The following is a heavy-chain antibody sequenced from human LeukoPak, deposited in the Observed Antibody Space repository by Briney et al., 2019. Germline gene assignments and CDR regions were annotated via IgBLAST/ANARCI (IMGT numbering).Heavy chain of an antibody. J-gene: IGHJ4*02. CDR1: AFIFSSYA. D-gene: IGHD2-8*01. CDR2: ISASGSNT. CDR3: ADDRTCNYDVCHGDFDY. Sequence: GGSLRLSCAASAFIFSSYAMSWVRQAPGKGLEWVSTISASGSNTYYADSVKGRFTISRDNSKNTVYLQMNSQRAEDTAVNYCADDRTCNYDVCHGDFDYWGQGTLVTVSS. V-gene: IGHV3-23*01.